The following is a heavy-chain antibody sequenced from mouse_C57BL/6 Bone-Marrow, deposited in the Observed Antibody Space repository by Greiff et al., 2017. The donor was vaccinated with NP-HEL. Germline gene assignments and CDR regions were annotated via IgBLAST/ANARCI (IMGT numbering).Heavy chain of an antibody. CDR2: IWTGGGT. V-gene: IGHV2-9-1*01. CDR1: GFSLTSYA. Sequence: VKLMESGPGLVAPSQSLSITCTVSGFSLTSYAISWVRQPPGKGLEWLGVIWTGGGTNYNSALKSRLSISKDNSKSQVFLKMNSLQTDDTARYYCARNSYGSSFRYWYFDVWGTGTTVTVSS. CDR3: ARNSYGSSFRYWYFDV. J-gene: IGHJ1*03. D-gene: IGHD1-1*01.